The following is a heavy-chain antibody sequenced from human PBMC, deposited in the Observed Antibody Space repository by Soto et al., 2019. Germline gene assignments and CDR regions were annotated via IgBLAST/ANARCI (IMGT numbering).Heavy chain of an antibody. CDR1: GYRFTSYW. V-gene: IGHV5-51*01. Sequence: GESLKISCKASGYRFTSYWIGWVRQMPGKGLEWMGIIYPTDSDTRYSPSFQGQVTISVDKSINTAYLQWSSLKASDTAMYYCARHVDYYYGMAVWGQGTTVTVSS. J-gene: IGHJ6*02. CDR2: IYPTDSDT. CDR3: ARHVDYYYGMAV.